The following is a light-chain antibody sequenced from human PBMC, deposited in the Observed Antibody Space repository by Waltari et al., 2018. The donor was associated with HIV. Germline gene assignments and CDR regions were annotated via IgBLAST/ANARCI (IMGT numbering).Light chain of an antibody. CDR3: STWGGSLSGPV. CDR2: RNH. Sequence: QSVLPQPPSTSWPPGQRVTISCSGSRSNIGSTYLFCYPQLPGTPPKLLIYRNHRRPAGVPDRFSGSKSGTAASLDISGLRSEDEALYYCSTWGGSLSGPVFGGGTKLTVL. CDR1: RSNIGSTY. J-gene: IGLJ3*02. V-gene: IGLV1-47*01.